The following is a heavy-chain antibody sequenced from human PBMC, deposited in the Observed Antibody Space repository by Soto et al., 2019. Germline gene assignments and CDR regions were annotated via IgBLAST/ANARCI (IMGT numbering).Heavy chain of an antibody. CDR3: ARLSSAWQDNWFDP. V-gene: IGHV4-59*01. D-gene: IGHD6-19*01. J-gene: IGHJ5*02. CDR1: GGSISPYY. Sequence: QVQLQESGPGQVKPSETLSLTCTVSGGSISPYYWSWIRQPPGQRLEWIAYIYYSGSTSYNPSLKSRLTISVDTSKNQFSVRLSSVTAADTAMYYCARLSSAWQDNWFDPWGQGTLVTVSS. CDR2: IYYSGST.